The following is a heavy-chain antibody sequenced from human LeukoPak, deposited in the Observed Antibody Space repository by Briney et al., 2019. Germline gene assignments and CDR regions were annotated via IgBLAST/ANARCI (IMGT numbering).Heavy chain of an antibody. V-gene: IGHV7-4-1*02. CDR1: GYTFTDYA. D-gene: IGHD2-15*01. CDR2: TNTKTGNP. Sequence: ASVKVSCKASGYTFTDYAIIWVRQAPGQGLEWMGWTNTKTGNPTYAQGFTGRFVFSLDTSVSTAYLQISSLKAEDTAVYYCARVHGDSFCSGGGCSGAYWGQGTLVTVAS. J-gene: IGHJ4*02. CDR3: ARVHGDSFCSGGGCSGAY.